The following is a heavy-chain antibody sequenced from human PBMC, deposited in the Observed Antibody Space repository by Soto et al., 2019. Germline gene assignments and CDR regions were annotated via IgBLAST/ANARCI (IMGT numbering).Heavy chain of an antibody. CDR3: AKMGAYSTSALDY. Sequence: EVQVLESGGGFVQPGGSLRLSCSGSGFTLSSYAMSWVRQAPGKGLEWVSAISASGATTYYTDSVKGRFTISRDNSKNTMYVQMNSLRAEDTAIYYCAKMGAYSTSALDYWGQGTLVIVSS. D-gene: IGHD6-6*01. CDR2: ISASGATT. CDR1: GFTLSSYA. J-gene: IGHJ4*02. V-gene: IGHV3-23*01.